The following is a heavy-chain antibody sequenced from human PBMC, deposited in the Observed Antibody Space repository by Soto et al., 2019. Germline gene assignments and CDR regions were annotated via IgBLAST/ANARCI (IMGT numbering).Heavy chain of an antibody. V-gene: IGHV4-59*01. D-gene: IGHD4-4*01. CDR1: GGSTSSYY. J-gene: IGHJ3*01. CDR2: VYHSGAT. CDR3: AKWSTDYNAFDA. Sequence: SETLSLTCTVSGGSTSSYYWNWLRQPPGKELEWIAYVYHSGATDYNPSLKSRVTLSVDTSNNQFSLKLNSVTAADTAVYYCAKWSTDYNAFDAWGQGIKVTV.